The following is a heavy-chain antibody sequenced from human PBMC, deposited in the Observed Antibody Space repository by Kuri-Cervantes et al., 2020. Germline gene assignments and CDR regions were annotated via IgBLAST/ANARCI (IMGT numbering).Heavy chain of an antibody. CDR3: AREDGFEQLVRAFDI. CDR2: INWNSGSI. V-gene: IGHV3-9*01. Sequence: SLKISCAASGFSFDDYAMHWVRQPPGKGLEWVSGINWNSGSIGYADSVKGRFTISRDNAKNSLYLQMNSLRAEDTAVYYCAREDGFEQLVRAFDIWGQGTMVTVSS. J-gene: IGHJ3*02. CDR1: GFSFDDYA. D-gene: IGHD6-13*01.